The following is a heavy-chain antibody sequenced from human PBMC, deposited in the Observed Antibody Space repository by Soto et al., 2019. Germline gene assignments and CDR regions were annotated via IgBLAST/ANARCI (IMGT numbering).Heavy chain of an antibody. J-gene: IGHJ4*02. CDR1: GFTFSTYA. Sequence: QVRLVESRGGAVQPGDSLRLSCDASGFTFSTYALHWVRHAPGKGLEWVAFISYTGANQYYADSVKGRFTVSRDNSKNIASLQMTSLKPEDSAVYYCAREAFLYSRGAYYDHWGQGTLVTVSS. CDR2: ISYTGANQ. V-gene: IGHV3-30-3*01. D-gene: IGHD4-4*01. CDR3: AREAFLYSRGAYYDH.